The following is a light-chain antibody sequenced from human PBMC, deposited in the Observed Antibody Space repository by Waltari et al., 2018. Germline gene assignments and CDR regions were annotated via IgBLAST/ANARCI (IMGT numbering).Light chain of an antibody. CDR2: DVN. CDR3: SSYTSTSTVL. Sequence: QSDLSQPASMSGSPGQSITISCTGTRSDAGGDNYVSWYQEYPGKAPKLIIYDVNNRPSGVSNRFSGSKSGNTASLTISGLQAEDEADYYCSSYTSTSTVLFGGGTKVTVL. J-gene: IGLJ2*01. V-gene: IGLV2-14*03. CDR1: RSDAGGDNY.